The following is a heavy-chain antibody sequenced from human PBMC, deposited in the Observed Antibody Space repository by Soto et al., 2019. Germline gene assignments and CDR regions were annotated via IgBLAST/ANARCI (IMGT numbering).Heavy chain of an antibody. D-gene: IGHD2-2*01. V-gene: IGHV3-49*03. CDR2: IRSKAYGGTT. CDR3: TRYQIYVYRYCSSTSCYAGSRFDP. J-gene: IGHJ5*02. CDR1: GFTFGDYA. Sequence: GGSLRLSRTASGFTFGDYAMSWFRQAPGKGLEWVGFIRSKAYGGTTEYAASVKGRFTISRDDSKSIAYLQMNSLKTEDTAVYYCTRYQIYVYRYCSSTSCYAGSRFDPWGQGTLVTVPQ.